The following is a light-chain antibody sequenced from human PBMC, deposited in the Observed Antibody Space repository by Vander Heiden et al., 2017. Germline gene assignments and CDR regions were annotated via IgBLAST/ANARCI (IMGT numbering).Light chain of an antibody. CDR1: QSISSW. CDR3: HQDNSYPST. CDR2: KAS. V-gene: IGKV1-5*03. J-gene: IGKJ2*01. Sequence: DIQMTQSPSTLSASVGDRVTITCRASQSISSWLAWYQQKPGKAPKLLIYKASSLESGVPSRFSGSGSETEFTLTISSLQPDDFATYYCHQDNSYPSTYGQGTRLEMK.